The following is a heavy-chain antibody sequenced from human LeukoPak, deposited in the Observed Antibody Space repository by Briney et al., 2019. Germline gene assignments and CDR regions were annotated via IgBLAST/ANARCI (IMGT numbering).Heavy chain of an antibody. CDR2: ITIDGATT. D-gene: IGHD3-10*01. Sequence: GGSLRLSCAASGFTFSNYAMHWVRQAPGKGLEYISAITIDGATTFYADSVRGRFTISRDGSKSTLYLQMGSLRTEDTAVYYCARDAWGSGSYYDLWGRGTLVTVSS. CDR3: ARDAWGSGSYYDL. J-gene: IGHJ2*01. V-gene: IGHV3-64*02. CDR1: GFTFSNYA.